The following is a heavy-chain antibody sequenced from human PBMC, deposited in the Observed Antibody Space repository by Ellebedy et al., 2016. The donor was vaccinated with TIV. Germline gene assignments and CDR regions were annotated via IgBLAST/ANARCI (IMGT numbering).Heavy chain of an antibody. CDR1: GFTFSTYS. CDR3: ARTSGEHDRYYYYMDV. D-gene: IGHD4-17*01. Sequence: GESLKISCSASGFTFSTYSMNWVRQTPGKGLEWLSSISSSGGSIFYADSLKSRFTISRDNAENSLYLVVNSLRAEDTAVYYCARTSGEHDRYYYYMDVWGKGTTVTVSS. V-gene: IGHV3-21*06. J-gene: IGHJ6*03. CDR2: ISSSGGSI.